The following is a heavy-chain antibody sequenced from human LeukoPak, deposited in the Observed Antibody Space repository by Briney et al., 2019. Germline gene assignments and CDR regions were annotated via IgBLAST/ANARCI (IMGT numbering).Heavy chain of an antibody. D-gene: IGHD1-26*01. J-gene: IGHJ4*02. CDR1: GFTFSSYA. CDR3: ARDDPQDLGAMDY. CDR2: ISSNGGST. Sequence: GGSLRLSCAASGFTFSSYAMHWVRQAPGKGLEYVSAISSNGGSTYYANSVKGRFTISRDNSKNTLYLQMGSLRAEDMAVYYCARDDPQDLGAMDYWGQGTLVTVSS. V-gene: IGHV3-64*01.